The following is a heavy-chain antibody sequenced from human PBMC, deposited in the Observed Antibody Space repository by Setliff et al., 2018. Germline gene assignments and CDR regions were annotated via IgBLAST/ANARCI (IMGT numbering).Heavy chain of an antibody. J-gene: IGHJ5*02. CDR1: GGSISTYY. CDR2: IYTSSGAT. Sequence: PSETLSLTCTVSGGSISTYYWSWIRQPPGKGLEWIGFIYTSSGATKYNPSLKSRVTMSVDMSKNQFSLKLSSVTAADTAVYYCARGVSTLYSSDWFDPWGQGTLVTVSS. CDR3: ARGVSTLYSSDWFDP. V-gene: IGHV4-4*08. D-gene: IGHD3-16*02.